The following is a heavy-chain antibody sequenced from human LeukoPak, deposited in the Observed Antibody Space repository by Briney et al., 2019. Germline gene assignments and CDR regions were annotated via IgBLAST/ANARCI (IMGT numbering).Heavy chain of an antibody. D-gene: IGHD6-19*01. CDR3: AKEGQTVAGNGYFGY. Sequence: GGSLRLSCAASGFTFSSDAMSWVRQAPGKGLEWVSAISGSGGSTYYADSVKGRFTVSRDNSQNTLYLHMKSLRDEDTALYYCAKEGQTVAGNGYFGYWGQGTLVTVFS. J-gene: IGHJ4*02. V-gene: IGHV3-23*01. CDR1: GFTFSSDA. CDR2: ISGSGGST.